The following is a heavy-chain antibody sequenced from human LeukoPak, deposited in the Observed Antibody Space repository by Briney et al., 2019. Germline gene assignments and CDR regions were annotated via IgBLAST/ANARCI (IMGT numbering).Heavy chain of an antibody. D-gene: IGHD3-10*01. Sequence: SETLSLTCAVYGGSFSGYYWSWIRQPPGKGLEWIGEINHSGSTNYNPSLKSRVTISVDTSKNQFSLKLSSVTAADTAVYYCARKKYYPYAFDIWGQGTMVTVSS. CDR2: INHSGST. CDR1: GGSFSGYY. V-gene: IGHV4-34*01. CDR3: ARKKYYPYAFDI. J-gene: IGHJ3*02.